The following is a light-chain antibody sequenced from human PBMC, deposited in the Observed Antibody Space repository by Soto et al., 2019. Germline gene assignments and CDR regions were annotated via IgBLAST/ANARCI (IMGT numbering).Light chain of an antibody. J-gene: IGKJ2*01. Sequence: DIQMTQSPSSLSASVRDRVTVTCRASQSIGTYLNWYQHKQGTAPKLLIYTASNSQSGVPSRFTGSGSGTDFTLTISSLQPEDFATYYCQQTYSTPHTFGQGTNLEMK. CDR1: QSIGTY. CDR3: QQTYSTPHT. CDR2: TAS. V-gene: IGKV1-39*01.